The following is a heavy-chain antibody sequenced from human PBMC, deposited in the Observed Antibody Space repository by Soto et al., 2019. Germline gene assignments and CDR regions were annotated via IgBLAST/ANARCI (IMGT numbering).Heavy chain of an antibody. D-gene: IGHD2-15*01. J-gene: IGHJ4*02. CDR3: ARVGGYCSGGSCYSGVVDY. CDR2: IYHSGST. Sequence: PSETLSLTCAVSSGSISSSNWWSWVRQPPGKGLEWIGEIYHSGSTNYNPSLKSRVTISVDKSKNQFSLKLSSVTAADTAVYYCARVGGYCSGGSCYSGVVDYWGQGTLVTVS. CDR1: SGSISSSNW. V-gene: IGHV4-4*02.